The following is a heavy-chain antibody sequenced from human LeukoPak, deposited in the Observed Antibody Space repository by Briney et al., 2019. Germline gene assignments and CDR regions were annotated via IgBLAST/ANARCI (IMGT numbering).Heavy chain of an antibody. D-gene: IGHD5-24*01. CDR1: GVSISTTNW. CDR3: ARDRDGHLDY. Sequence: NSSETLSLTCTVSGVSISTTNWWSWVRQPPGKGLEWIGEIYPSGSTNYNPSLKSRVTISVDKSKNQFSLNLSSVTAADTAVYYCARDRDGHLDYWGQGTLVTVSS. V-gene: IGHV4-4*02. CDR2: IYPSGST. J-gene: IGHJ4*02.